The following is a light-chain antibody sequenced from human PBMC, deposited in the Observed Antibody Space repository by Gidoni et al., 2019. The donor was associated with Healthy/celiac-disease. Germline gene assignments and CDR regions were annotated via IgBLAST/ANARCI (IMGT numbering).Light chain of an antibody. Sequence: DIQMTQSPSSLSASVGDRVTITCRASQSISHYLHWYQQKPGKAPKLLIYAASSLQSGVPTRFSGSGSGTDFTLTISSLQPEDFATYYCQQGYSTPAFGPGTKVDIK. V-gene: IGKV1-39*01. J-gene: IGKJ3*01. CDR1: QSISHY. CDR3: QQGYSTPA. CDR2: AAS.